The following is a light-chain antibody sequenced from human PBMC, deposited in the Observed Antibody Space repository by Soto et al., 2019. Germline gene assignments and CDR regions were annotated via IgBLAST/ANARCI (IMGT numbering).Light chain of an antibody. J-gene: IGLJ1*01. CDR2: AVS. V-gene: IGLV2-8*01. CDR3: SSYAGSNNYV. Sequence: HSALTQPPSASGSPGQSVTISCTGTSSDVGGYKYVSWYQQYPGKAPKLMIYAVSERPSGVPDRFSGSKSGNKASLTVSGLQAEDEADYYCSSYAGSNNYVFGTGTKVTVL. CDR1: SSDVGGYKY.